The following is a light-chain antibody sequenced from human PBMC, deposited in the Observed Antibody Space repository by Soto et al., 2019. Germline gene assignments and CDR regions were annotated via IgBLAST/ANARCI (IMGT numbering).Light chain of an antibody. Sequence: EIVLTQSPGILSLSPGERATLSCRASQSVSNDFLAWYQQKPGQAPRLLIYGASTRATDVPDRFSGSGSGADFTLTIIRLEPEDFAVYYCQQYGSSPPRTFGQGTKVEMK. CDR1: QSVSNDF. J-gene: IGKJ1*01. CDR2: GAS. V-gene: IGKV3-20*01. CDR3: QQYGSSPPRT.